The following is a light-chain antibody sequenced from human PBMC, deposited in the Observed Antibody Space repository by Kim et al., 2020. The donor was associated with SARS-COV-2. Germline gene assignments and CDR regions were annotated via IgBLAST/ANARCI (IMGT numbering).Light chain of an antibody. CDR2: DAV. Sequence: YLAWYQQKPGQAPRLLIYDAVTRATGIPARFRGAGSGRDFFLTINGLEPEDSAVYYCQQRSNWPPLTFGGGTKVDIK. J-gene: IGKJ4*01. CDR1: Y. V-gene: IGKV3-11*02. CDR3: QQRSNWPPLT.